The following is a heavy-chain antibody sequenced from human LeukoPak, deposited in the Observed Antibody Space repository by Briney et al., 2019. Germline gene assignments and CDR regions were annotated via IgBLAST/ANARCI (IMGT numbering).Heavy chain of an antibody. CDR2: FYDTVST. J-gene: IGHJ3*01. CDR3: ARHGAFITRGFCSSSNCYVDGLET. D-gene: IGHD2-2*01. CDR1: GGSIRSSY. V-gene: IGHV4-59*08. Sequence: SETLSLTCTASGGSIRSSYWSWIRQSPGKGLEWIAYFYDTVSTKYNPSLKRRVSISTDTSKNQLSLKLNSVTAADTAVYYCARHGAFITRGFCSSSNCYVDGLETWGQGIMVSVSS.